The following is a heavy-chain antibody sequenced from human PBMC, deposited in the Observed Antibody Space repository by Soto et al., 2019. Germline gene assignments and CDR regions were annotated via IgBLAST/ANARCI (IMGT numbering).Heavy chain of an antibody. Sequence: GGSLRLSCAASGFTFSKYSMNWVRQAPGKGLEWVSSISSSSSYKYYADSVKGRFAISRDNAKNSLYLQMNSLRAEDTAVYYCARDYYDSSGYWREDFYYYGMDVWGQGTTVTVS. V-gene: IGHV3-21*01. CDR3: ARDYYDSSGYWREDFYYYGMDV. CDR1: GFTFSKYS. D-gene: IGHD3-22*01. CDR2: ISSSSSYK. J-gene: IGHJ6*02.